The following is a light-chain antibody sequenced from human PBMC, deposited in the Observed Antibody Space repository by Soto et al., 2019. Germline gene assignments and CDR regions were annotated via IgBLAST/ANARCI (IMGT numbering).Light chain of an antibody. CDR3: QQYNNWPLYT. Sequence: EIVMTQSPATLSVSPGERATLSCRASQSVGSNLAWYQHKPGQAPRLFIYGVSNRATGIPARFSGSGSGTEFTLTISNLQSEDFAVYYCQQYNNWPLYTFGQGTKLEIK. J-gene: IGKJ2*01. V-gene: IGKV3-15*01. CDR1: QSVGSN. CDR2: GVS.